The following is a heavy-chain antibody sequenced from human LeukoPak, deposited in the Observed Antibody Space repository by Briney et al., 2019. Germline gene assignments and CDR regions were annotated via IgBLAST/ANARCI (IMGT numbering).Heavy chain of an antibody. Sequence: GGSLRLSCAVSGFTFSSYAMHWVRQAPGKGLEWVAVIWEDGSNEFYADSVKGRFTISRDNSKNTLYLQMNSLRAEDTAVYYCARDLSKLIEYWGQGTLSPSPQ. CDR3: ARDLSKLIEY. J-gene: IGHJ4*02. CDR1: GFTFSSYA. D-gene: IGHD4-11*01. V-gene: IGHV3-33*01. CDR2: IWEDGSNE.